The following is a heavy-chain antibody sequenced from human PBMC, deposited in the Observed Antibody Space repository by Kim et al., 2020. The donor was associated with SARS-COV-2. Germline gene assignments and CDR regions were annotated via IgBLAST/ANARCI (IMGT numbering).Heavy chain of an antibody. CDR1: GFTFSSYG. D-gene: IGHD6-19*01. CDR2: IWYDGSNK. Sequence: GGSLRLSCAASGFTFSSYGMHWVRQAPGKGLEWVAVIWYDGSNKYYADSVKGRFTISRDNSKNTLYLQMNSLRAEDTAVYYCAREAAVAGTPFRYFQHWGQGTLVTVSS. J-gene: IGHJ1*01. V-gene: IGHV3-33*01. CDR3: AREAAVAGTPFRYFQH.